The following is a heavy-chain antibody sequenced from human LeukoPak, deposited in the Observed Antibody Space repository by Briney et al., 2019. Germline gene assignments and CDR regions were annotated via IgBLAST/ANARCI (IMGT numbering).Heavy chain of an antibody. CDR2: ISSSSSYI. J-gene: IGHJ4*02. CDR3: AGDGIVGATRAFDY. D-gene: IGHD1-26*01. V-gene: IGHV3-21*01. CDR1: GFTFSSYS. Sequence: GGSLRLSCAASGFTFSSYSMNWVRQAPGKGLEWVSSISSSSSYIYYADSVKGRFTISRDNAKNSLYLQMNSLRAEDTAVYYCAGDGIVGATRAFDYWGQGTLVTVSS.